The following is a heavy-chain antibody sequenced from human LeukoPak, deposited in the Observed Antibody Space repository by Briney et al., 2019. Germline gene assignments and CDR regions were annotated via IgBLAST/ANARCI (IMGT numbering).Heavy chain of an antibody. Sequence: GGSLRLSCAASGFTFSSYWMSWVRQAPGKGLEWVANIKQDGSEKYYVDSVKGRFTISRDNANNSLCLQMNSLRAEDTAVYYCARPRTVTTRFAPIDYWGQGTLVTVSS. CDR2: IKQDGSEK. V-gene: IGHV3-7*03. CDR3: ARPRTVTTRFAPIDY. CDR1: GFTFSSYW. J-gene: IGHJ4*02. D-gene: IGHD4-17*01.